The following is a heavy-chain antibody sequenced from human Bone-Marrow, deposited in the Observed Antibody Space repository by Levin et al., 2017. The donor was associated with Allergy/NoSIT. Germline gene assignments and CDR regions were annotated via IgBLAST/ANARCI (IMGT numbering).Heavy chain of an antibody. CDR3: ARGTFYFDY. CDR2: IYHSGST. D-gene: IGHD1-1*01. V-gene: IGHV4-4*02. CDR1: GGSISSSNW. Sequence: PGGSLRLSCAVSGGSISSSNWWSWVRQPPGKGLEWIGEIYHSGSTNYNPSLKSRVTISVDKSNNQFSLKLSSVTAADTAVYYCARGTFYFDYWGQGTLVTVSS. J-gene: IGHJ4*02.